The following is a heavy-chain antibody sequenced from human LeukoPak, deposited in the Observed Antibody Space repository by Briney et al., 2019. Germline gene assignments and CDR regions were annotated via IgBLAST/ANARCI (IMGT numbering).Heavy chain of an antibody. D-gene: IGHD3-22*01. V-gene: IGHV1-18*04. Sequence: ASVEVSCKASGYTFTGYYMHWVRQAPGQGLEWMGWISAYNGNTNYAQKLQGRVTMTTDTSTSTAYMELRSLRSDDTAVYYCARDPHYYDSSGYRCWGQGTLVTVSS. CDR1: GYTFTGYY. CDR3: ARDPHYYDSSGYRC. J-gene: IGHJ4*02. CDR2: ISAYNGNT.